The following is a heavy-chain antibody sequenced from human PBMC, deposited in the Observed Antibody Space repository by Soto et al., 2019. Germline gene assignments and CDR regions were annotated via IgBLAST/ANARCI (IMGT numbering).Heavy chain of an antibody. Sequence: GALRVPCSASGFTFSSYSMNGVRQAAGKGLEWVSSISSSSSYIYYADSVKGRFTISRDNAKNSLYLQMNSLRAEDTAVYYCATDRPPLGVWYPHYYYGMDVWGQGTTVTVSS. CDR3: ATDRPPLGVWYPHYYYGMDV. D-gene: IGHD3-16*01. V-gene: IGHV3-21*01. J-gene: IGHJ6*02. CDR1: GFTFSSYS. CDR2: ISSSSSYI.